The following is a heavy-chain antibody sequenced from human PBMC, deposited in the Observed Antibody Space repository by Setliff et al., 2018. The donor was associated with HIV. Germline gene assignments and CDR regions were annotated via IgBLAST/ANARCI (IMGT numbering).Heavy chain of an antibody. D-gene: IGHD3-22*01. J-gene: IGHJ2*01. CDR1: GYPFSNFG. V-gene: IGHV1-69*13. CDR3: ARDDHYYDMGSILSDWFFDM. CDR2: VIPIFGST. Sequence: ASVKVSCKASGYPFSNFGVSWVRQAPGQGLEWMGGVIPIFGSTTYAQKFQDRVTIAADESKDTVEMELSSLTSEDTAVYYCARDDHYYDMGSILSDWFFDMWDRGTLVTVSS.